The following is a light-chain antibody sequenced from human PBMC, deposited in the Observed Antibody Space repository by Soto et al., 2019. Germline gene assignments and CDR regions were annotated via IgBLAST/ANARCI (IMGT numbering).Light chain of an antibody. J-gene: IGLJ1*01. CDR2: EVN. CDR3: SSYAGSSNV. V-gene: IGLV2-8*01. Sequence: QSVLTQPPSASGSPVQSVAISCTGTSSDVGGYNYVSWCQQHPGKAPKLMIYEVNKRPSGVPDRFSGSKSGNTASLTVSGLQAEDEADYYCSSYAGSSNVFGPGTKVTVL. CDR1: SSDVGGYNY.